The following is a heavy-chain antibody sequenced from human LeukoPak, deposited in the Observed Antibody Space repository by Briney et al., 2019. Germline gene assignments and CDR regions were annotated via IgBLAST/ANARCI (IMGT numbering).Heavy chain of an antibody. D-gene: IGHD2-8*01. V-gene: IGHV4-34*01. J-gene: IGHJ5*02. CDR2: INHSGST. CDR3: ARAARQIVLMVYAIERRFDP. Sequence: RSSETLSLTCAVYGGSFSGYYWSWIRQPPGKGLEWIGEINHSGSTNYNPSLKSRVTISVDTSKNQFSLKLSAVTAADTAVYYCARAARQIVLMVYAIERRFDPWGQGTLVTVSS. CDR1: GGSFSGYY.